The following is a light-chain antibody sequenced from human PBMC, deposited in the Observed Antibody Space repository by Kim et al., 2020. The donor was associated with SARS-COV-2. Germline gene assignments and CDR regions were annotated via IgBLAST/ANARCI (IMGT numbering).Light chain of an antibody. J-gene: IGKJ2*01. V-gene: IGKV3-15*01. CDR1: QSVSSN. CDR3: QQYNNWPPYT. Sequence: EIVMTQSPATLSVSPGKRAIVSCRASQSVSSNLAWYQQKPGQAPRLLIYGVSSRATGVPVRFSGSGSGTEFSLTISSLQSEDFAVYYCQQYNNWPPYTFGQGTKLEI. CDR2: GVS.